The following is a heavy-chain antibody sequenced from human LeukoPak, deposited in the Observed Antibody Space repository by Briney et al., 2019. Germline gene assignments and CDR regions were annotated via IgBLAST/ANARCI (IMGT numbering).Heavy chain of an antibody. CDR1: GFTFSDSF. CDR2: ISHSGSNL. V-gene: IGHV3-11*01. D-gene: IGHD3-22*01. CDR3: ARGDSSGVPDY. J-gene: IGHJ4*02. Sequence: PGGSLRLSCAASGFTFSDSFMNWIRQAPGKGPEWLSYISHSGSNLDYAESVRGRFTISRDNANHSLYLQINSLRAEDTAVYYCARGDSSGVPDYWGQGTLVTVSS.